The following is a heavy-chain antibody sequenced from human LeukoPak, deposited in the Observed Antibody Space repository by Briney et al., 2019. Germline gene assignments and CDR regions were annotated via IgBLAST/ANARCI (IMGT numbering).Heavy chain of an antibody. CDR2: IHSDGIGT. Sequence: GGSLRLSCAASGFTFCSYWMHWIRHAPGKGLVWVSRIHSDGIGTSYADSVRGRFTISRDNAKNTLYLQMNSLRVEDTAVYYCARDQGSFDYWGQGTLVTVSS. CDR1: GFTFCSYW. J-gene: IGHJ4*02. CDR3: ARDQGSFDY. V-gene: IGHV3-74*01.